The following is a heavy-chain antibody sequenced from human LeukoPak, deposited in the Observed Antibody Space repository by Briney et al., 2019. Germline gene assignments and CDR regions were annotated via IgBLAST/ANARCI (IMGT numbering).Heavy chain of an antibody. Sequence: GGSLRLSCAASGFTFSSFAMTWVRQAPGKGLEWVSAIRGSGASTNYADSVKGRFTISRDNSKNTLYLQMNSLGAEDTAMYYCAKLGEYDGLRSMTGHSWGQGTLVTVSS. J-gene: IGHJ4*02. CDR1: GFTFSSFA. V-gene: IGHV3-23*01. CDR2: IRGSGAST. CDR3: AKLGEYDGLRSMTGHS. D-gene: IGHD6-6*01.